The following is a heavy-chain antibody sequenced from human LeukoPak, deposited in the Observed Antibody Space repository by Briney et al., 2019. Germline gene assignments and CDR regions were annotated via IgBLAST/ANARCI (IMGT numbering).Heavy chain of an antibody. J-gene: IGHJ4*02. CDR2: ISGSGGST. Sequence: GGSLRLSCAASGFTFSSYGMIWVRQAPGKGLEWVSAISGSGGSTYYADSVKGRFTISRDNAKNTLYLQMNSLRAEDTAVYYCARGGGYSYGSFNYWGKGTLVTVSS. V-gene: IGHV3-23*01. CDR1: GFTFSSYG. CDR3: ARGGGYSYGSFNY. D-gene: IGHD5-18*01.